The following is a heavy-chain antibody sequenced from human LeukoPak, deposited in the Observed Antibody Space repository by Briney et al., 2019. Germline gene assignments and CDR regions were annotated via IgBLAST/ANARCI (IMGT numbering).Heavy chain of an antibody. CDR2: IKEDGSAK. V-gene: IGHV3-7*01. Sequence: GGSLKLSCAASGFTFTDYWMNWVRQAPGKGLEWVANIKEDGSAKFYVDSLKGRFTVSRDNAKNSLYLQMNSLRAEDTAVYYCGRASRTLVRGEIGYWGQGTLVTVSS. CDR1: GFTFTDYW. J-gene: IGHJ4*02. CDR3: GRASRTLVRGEIGY. D-gene: IGHD3-10*01.